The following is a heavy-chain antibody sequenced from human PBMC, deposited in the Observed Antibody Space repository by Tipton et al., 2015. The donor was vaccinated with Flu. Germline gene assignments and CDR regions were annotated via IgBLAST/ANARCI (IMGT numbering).Heavy chain of an antibody. J-gene: IGHJ4*02. CDR2: IFYSGSA. CDR3: ASFISEYNWNYGEGLDY. CDR1: GGSIRSPNYY. Sequence: TLSLTCIVSGGSIRSPNYYWAWIRQPPGKGLEWIANIFYSGSAYYSPSFESRVTISVDTSKNQFSLKLSSVTAADTAVYYCASFISEYNWNYGEGLDYWGQGTLVTVSS. V-gene: IGHV4-39*01. D-gene: IGHD1-7*01.